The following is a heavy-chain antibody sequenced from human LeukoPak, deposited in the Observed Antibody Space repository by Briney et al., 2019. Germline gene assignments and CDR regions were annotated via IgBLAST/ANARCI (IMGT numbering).Heavy chain of an antibody. Sequence: GGSLRLSCAASGFTFSGHWMSWVRQAPGKGLEWVANINQGGSDKYYVDSVEGRFTISRDNANNLLYLQMNSLRGEDTAVYYCTRDRSRAEDDWGQGTLVTVPS. J-gene: IGHJ4*02. CDR3: TRDRSRAEDD. D-gene: IGHD1-14*01. V-gene: IGHV3-7*01. CDR2: INQGGSDK. CDR1: GFTFSGHW.